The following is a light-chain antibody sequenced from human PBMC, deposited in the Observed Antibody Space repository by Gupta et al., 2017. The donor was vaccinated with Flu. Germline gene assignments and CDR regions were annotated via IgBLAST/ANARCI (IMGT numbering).Light chain of an antibody. Sequence: VSLGERATINCKSSQSVLYSSNNKNYLAWYQQKPGQPPKLLIYWASTRESGVPDRFSGSGSGTDFTLTISSLQAEDVAVYYCQQDYSTLSFGQGTKLEIK. CDR3: QQDYSTLS. CDR1: QSVLYSSNNKNY. J-gene: IGKJ2*01. CDR2: WAS. V-gene: IGKV4-1*01.